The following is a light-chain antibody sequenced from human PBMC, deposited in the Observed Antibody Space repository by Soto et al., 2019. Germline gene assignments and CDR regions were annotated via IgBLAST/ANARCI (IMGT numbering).Light chain of an antibody. V-gene: IGLV1-47*01. CDR2: RNH. CDR3: ATWDHSRGVV. J-gene: IGLJ2*01. CDR1: NSNIASNF. Sequence: QSVLTQPPSASGTPGQRVTISCSGGNSNIASNFVHWYQLLPGAAPTLVIYRNHQRPSGVPDRFSGSKSGTSASLAISGLRSEDEADYFCATWDHSRGVVFGGGTKLTVL.